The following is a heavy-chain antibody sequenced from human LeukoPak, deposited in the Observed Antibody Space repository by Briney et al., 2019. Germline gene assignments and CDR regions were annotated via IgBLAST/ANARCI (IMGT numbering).Heavy chain of an antibody. CDR1: GFTFSSYA. Sequence: GGSLRLSCAASGFTFSSYAMHWVRQAPGKGLEWVAVIWHDGSNQTYTDSVKGRFTISRDNSKNTLDLHMNSLRAEDTAVYYCAKDRGPGGLAGTYYWGLGTLVTVSS. CDR3: AKDRGPGGLAGTYY. V-gene: IGHV3-33*06. J-gene: IGHJ4*02. D-gene: IGHD6-19*01. CDR2: IWHDGSNQ.